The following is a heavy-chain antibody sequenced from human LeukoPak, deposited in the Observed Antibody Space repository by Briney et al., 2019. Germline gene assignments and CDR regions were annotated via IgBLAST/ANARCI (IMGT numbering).Heavy chain of an antibody. CDR1: GFTFSSYS. CDR3: AKGVGFLEWLLKH. V-gene: IGHV3-21*04. J-gene: IGHJ1*01. D-gene: IGHD3-3*02. CDR2: ISSSSSSYI. Sequence: GGSLRLSCAASGFTFSSYSMNWVRQAPGKGLEWVSSISSSSSSYIYYADSVKGRFTISRDDAKNSLYLQMNSLRAEDTAVYYCAKGVGFLEWLLKHWGQGTLVTVSS.